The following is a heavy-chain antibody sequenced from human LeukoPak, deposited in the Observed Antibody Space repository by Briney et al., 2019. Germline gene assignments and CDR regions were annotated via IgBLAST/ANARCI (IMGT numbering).Heavy chain of an antibody. Sequence: GGSLRRSCAASGFTFSSYAMSWVRQAPGEGLEWVSAISGSGGSTYYADSVKGRFTISRDNAKNTVYMQMNSLRAEDTAVYYCAKCATAMVTSPDDYWDQGTLVPVSS. V-gene: IGHV3-23*01. CDR3: AKCATAMVTSPDDY. CDR2: ISGSGGST. J-gene: IGHJ4*02. CDR1: GFTFSSYA. D-gene: IGHD5-18*01.